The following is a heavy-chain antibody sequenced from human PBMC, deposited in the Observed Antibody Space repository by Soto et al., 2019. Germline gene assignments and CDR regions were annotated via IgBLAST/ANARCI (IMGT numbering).Heavy chain of an antibody. Sequence: GGSLRLSCAASGFTFSSYSMSWVRQAPGKGLEWVSYISSSSSPIYYADSVKGRFSISRDNAKNSLYLQMNSLRAEDTAVYYCARDLLVGDSPLGYWGQGTLVTVSS. J-gene: IGHJ4*02. D-gene: IGHD2-21*02. CDR2: ISSSSSPI. CDR3: ARDLLVGDSPLGY. CDR1: GFTFSSYS. V-gene: IGHV3-48*01.